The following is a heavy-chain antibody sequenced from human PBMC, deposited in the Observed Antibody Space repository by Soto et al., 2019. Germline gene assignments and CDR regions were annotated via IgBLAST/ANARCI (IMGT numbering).Heavy chain of an antibody. J-gene: IGHJ4*02. CDR1: GGTFSSYT. CDR2: IIPTLGIA. Sequence: SVKVSCKASGGTFSSYTISWVRQAPGQGLEWMGRIIPTLGIANYAQKFQGRVTITADKSTSTAYMELSSLRSEDTAVYYCAMQLRSGYYFEYWGQGTLVTVSS. V-gene: IGHV1-69*02. CDR3: AMQLRSGYYFEY. D-gene: IGHD3-3*01.